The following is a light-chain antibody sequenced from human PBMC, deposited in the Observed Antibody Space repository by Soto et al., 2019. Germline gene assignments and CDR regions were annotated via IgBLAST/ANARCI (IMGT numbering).Light chain of an antibody. CDR3: AAWDDTLNGQV. J-gene: IGLJ3*02. V-gene: IGLV1-47*01. CDR2: RNN. CDR1: RSNIGRNY. Sequence: QSVLTLPPSASGTPGQRVSISCSGSRSNIGRNYVYWYQQLPGTAPKLLIQRNNERPSGVPDRFSGSKSGTSVSLAISGLRSEDEATYYCAAWDDTLNGQVFGGGTKVTVL.